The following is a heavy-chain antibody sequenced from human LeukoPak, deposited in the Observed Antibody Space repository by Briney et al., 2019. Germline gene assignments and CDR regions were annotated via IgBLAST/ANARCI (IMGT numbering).Heavy chain of an antibody. Sequence: SQTLSLTCTVSGASISSYYWSWIRQPPGKGLEWLGYIYYSGSTNYNPSLKSRVTISVDTSKNQFSLKLSSVTAAGTAVYYCARSLEQLTGDGPSWYFDLWGRGTLLTV. CDR1: GASISSYY. CDR2: IYYSGST. D-gene: IGHD7-27*01. V-gene: IGHV4-59*01. J-gene: IGHJ2*01. CDR3: ARSLEQLTGDGPSWYFDL.